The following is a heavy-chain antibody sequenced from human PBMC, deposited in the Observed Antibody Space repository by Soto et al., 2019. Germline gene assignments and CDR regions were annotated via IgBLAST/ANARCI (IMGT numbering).Heavy chain of an antibody. CDR1: GFTFSSYG. D-gene: IGHD4-17*01. J-gene: IGHJ6*02. CDR3: ASRHTVTGYGMDV. Sequence: GGSLRLSCAASGFTFSSYGMHWVRQAPGKGLEWVAVISYDGSNKYYADSVKGRFTISRDNSKNTLYLQMNSLRAEDTAVYYCASRHTVTGYGMDVWGQGTTVTVSS. CDR2: ISYDGSNK. V-gene: IGHV3-30*03.